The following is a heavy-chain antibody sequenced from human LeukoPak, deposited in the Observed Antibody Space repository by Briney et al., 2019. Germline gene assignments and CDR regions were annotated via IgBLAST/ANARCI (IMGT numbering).Heavy chain of an antibody. D-gene: IGHD5-24*01. V-gene: IGHV3-7*04. J-gene: IGHJ4*02. CDR1: GFALSSHW. CDR2: IKQDGSKK. CDR3: TRVGYIDEGIDY. Sequence: GGSLRLSCAASGFALSSHWMTWVRQAPGKGLEWVANIKQDGSKKSYVDSVKGRFTISRDNAKNSLYLQMNSLRAEDTAIYYCTRVGYIDEGIDYWGQGTLVTVSS.